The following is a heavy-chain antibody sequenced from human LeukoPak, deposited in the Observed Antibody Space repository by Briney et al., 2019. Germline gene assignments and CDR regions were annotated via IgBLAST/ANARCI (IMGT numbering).Heavy chain of an antibody. CDR3: ARGRGSSSWYVGNY. CDR1: GFSFGDYA. Sequence: HPGGSLRLSCIASGFSFGDYAMSWVRQAPGKGLEWVGFIRSKAYGGTTEYAASVQGRFTISRDDSKSIAYLQMNSLRAEDTAVYYCARGRGSSSWYVGNYWGQGTLVTVSS. J-gene: IGHJ4*02. V-gene: IGHV3-49*04. CDR2: IRSKAYGGTT. D-gene: IGHD6-13*01.